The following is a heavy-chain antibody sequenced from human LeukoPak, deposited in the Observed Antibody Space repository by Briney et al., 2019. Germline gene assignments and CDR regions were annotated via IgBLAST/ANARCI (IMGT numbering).Heavy chain of an antibody. Sequence: SETLSLTCTVAVGSISSGGYYWSWIRQPAGKGLEWIGRIYTSGSTNYNPSLKSRVTMSVDTSKNQFSLKLSSVTAADTAVYYCARTGCSSTSCERLYYMDVWGKGTTVTVSS. CDR2: IYTSGST. CDR1: VGSISSGGYY. CDR3: ARTGCSSTSCERLYYMDV. D-gene: IGHD2-2*01. J-gene: IGHJ6*03. V-gene: IGHV4-61*02.